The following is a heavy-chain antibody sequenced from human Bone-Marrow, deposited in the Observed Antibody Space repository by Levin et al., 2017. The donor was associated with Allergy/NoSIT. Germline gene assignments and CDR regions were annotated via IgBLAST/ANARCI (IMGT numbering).Heavy chain of an antibody. CDR2: IDSDGTST. V-gene: IGHV3-74*01. D-gene: IGHD1-7*01. Sequence: GGSLRLSCAASGFSFRSYWMHWVRQVPGKGLEWVSRIDSDGTSTDYADFVKGRFTISRYNTKNTVYLQMSSPTAEDTAMYYCASGTNPDDWGQGSLVTVSS. CDR1: GFSFRSYW. J-gene: IGHJ4*02. CDR3: ASGTNPDD.